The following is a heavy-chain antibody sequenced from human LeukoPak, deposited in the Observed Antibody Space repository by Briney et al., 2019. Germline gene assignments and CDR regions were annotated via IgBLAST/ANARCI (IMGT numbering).Heavy chain of an antibody. CDR1: GFTFSSYG. Sequence: PGRSLRLSCAASGFTFSSYGMHWVRQAPGKGLEWVAVIWYDGSNKFYADSVKGRFTISRDNPKNTLYLQMNSLRAEDTAVYYCARDRAAADLDYWGQGTLVTASS. V-gene: IGHV3-33*01. CDR3: ARDRAAADLDY. J-gene: IGHJ4*02. CDR2: IWYDGSNK. D-gene: IGHD6-13*01.